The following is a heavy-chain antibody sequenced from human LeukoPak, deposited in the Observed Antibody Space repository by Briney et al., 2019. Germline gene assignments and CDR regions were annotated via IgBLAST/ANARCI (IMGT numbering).Heavy chain of an antibody. J-gene: IGHJ4*02. CDR2: ISSSSTI. CDR3: ARDGEWELLRPYYFDY. CDR1: GFTFSSYS. V-gene: IGHV3-48*01. Sequence: PGGSLRLSCAASGFTFSSYSMNWVRQAPGKGLEWVSYISSSSTIYYADSVKGRFTISRDNAKNSPYLQMNSLRAEDTAVYYCARDGEWELLRPYYFDYWGQGTLVTVSS. D-gene: IGHD1-26*01.